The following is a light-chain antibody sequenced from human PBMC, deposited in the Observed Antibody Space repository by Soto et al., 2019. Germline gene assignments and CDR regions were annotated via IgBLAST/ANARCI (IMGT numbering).Light chain of an antibody. V-gene: IGKV3-15*01. J-gene: IGKJ4*01. CDR1: QSVSSN. Sequence: EIVVTQSPATLSVSPGERATLSCRASQSVSSNLAWYQQKPGQAPRLLIYGASTRATGIPARFSGSESGTEFTLTISILQSEDFAVYYCQQYDYWPPVTFGGGTKVDIK. CDR3: QQYDYWPPVT. CDR2: GAS.